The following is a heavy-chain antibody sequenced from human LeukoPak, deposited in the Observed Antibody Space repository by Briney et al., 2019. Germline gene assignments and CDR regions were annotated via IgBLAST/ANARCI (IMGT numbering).Heavy chain of an antibody. J-gene: IGHJ4*02. V-gene: IGHV3-30*18. Sequence: PGRSLRLSCAASGFTFSSYGMHWVRQAPGKGLEWVAVISYDGSNKYYADSVKGRFTISRDNSKNTLYLQMNSLRAEDTAVYYCAKDGSSSWTFDYWGQGTLVTVSS. CDR2: ISYDGSNK. D-gene: IGHD6-13*01. CDR1: GFTFSSYG. CDR3: AKDGSSSWTFDY.